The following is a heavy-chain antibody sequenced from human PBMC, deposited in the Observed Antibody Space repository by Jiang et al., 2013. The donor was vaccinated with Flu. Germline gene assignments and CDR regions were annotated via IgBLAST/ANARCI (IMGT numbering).Heavy chain of an antibody. V-gene: IGHV4-59*01. Sequence: GSGLVKPSETLSLTCTVSGGSFSSYYWNWIRQPPGKGLEWIGNIYYSGSTNYNPSLKSRVTMSVDTSNNQFSLKLTSLTAADTAVYYCAGAGDYGNWFDPGARDPGHRLL. CDR1: GGSFSSYY. J-gene: IGHJ5*02. CDR2: IYYSGST. CDR3: AGAGDYGNWFDP. D-gene: IGHD4-17*01.